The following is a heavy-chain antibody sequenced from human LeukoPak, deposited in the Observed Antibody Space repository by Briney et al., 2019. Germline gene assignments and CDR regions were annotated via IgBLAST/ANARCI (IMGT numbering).Heavy chain of an antibody. J-gene: IGHJ4*02. CDR3: ARGGVNYWNPRY. D-gene: IGHD1-1*01. CDR2: LYTGGTT. CDR1: GFTVSSYY. Sequence: GGSLRLSCVASGFTVSSYYLSWVRQAPGKGLEWVSLLYTGGTTYYADSVEGRFTISRDDSKNTIYLQMNTLRAEDTAVYYCARGGVNYWNPRYWGQGTLVTVSS. V-gene: IGHV3-53*01.